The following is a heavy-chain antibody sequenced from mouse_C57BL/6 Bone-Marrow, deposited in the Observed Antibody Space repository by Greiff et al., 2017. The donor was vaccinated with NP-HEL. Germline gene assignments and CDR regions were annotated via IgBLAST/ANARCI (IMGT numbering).Heavy chain of an antibody. J-gene: IGHJ2*01. CDR2: IDPYSGGT. V-gene: IGHV1-72*01. CDR1: GYTFTSYL. Sequence: QVQLQQPGAELVKPGASVKLSCKASGYTFTSYLMHWVKHRPGRGLEWIGRIDPYSGGTKYNEKFKSKATLTVDKPSSTAYMQLNSLTSEDSAVYYGARYYYGSSSFDNWGQGNTLTVSA. D-gene: IGHD1-1*01. CDR3: ARYYYGSSSFDN.